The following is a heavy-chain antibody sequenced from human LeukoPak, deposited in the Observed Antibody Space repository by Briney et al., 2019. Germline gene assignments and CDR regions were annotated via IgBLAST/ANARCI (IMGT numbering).Heavy chain of an antibody. CDR1: GYTFTSLD. CDR2: MNPKNGNT. D-gene: IGHD6-19*01. Sequence: GASVKVSCKASGYTFTSLDISWVRQANGQGLEWLGWMNPKNGNTGYAQKFRGRVTITRDTSESIAYMELSGLRSEDTAVYYCARASRSSGMVHYWGQGTLVTVSS. J-gene: IGHJ4*02. V-gene: IGHV1-8*03. CDR3: ARASRSSGMVHY.